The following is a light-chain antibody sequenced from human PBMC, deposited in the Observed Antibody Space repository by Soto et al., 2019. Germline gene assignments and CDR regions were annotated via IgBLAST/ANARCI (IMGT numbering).Light chain of an antibody. CDR1: QSVSSN. V-gene: IGKV3-15*01. Sequence: EIVMTQSPSTLSVSPGERATLSCRASQSVSSNLSWYQQKPGQAPRLLIYVASTRATGSPARCSGSGSGTEFTLTISSLQAEDFAVYYCQQYNNWPPWTFGQGTKVEIK. J-gene: IGKJ1*01. CDR2: VAS. CDR3: QQYNNWPPWT.